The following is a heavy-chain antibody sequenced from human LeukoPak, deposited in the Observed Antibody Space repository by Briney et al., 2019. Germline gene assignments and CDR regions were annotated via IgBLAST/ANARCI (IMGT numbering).Heavy chain of an antibody. Sequence: AGGSLRLSCAASGFTVSNKYMNWVRQAPGKGLEWVSVIYSGGGTYYADSVKGRFTISRDTSKNTLCLQMNSLRAEDTAMYYCARGGIAESFDSWGQGTLVMVSS. D-gene: IGHD6-13*01. CDR3: ARGGIAESFDS. CDR2: IYSGGGT. V-gene: IGHV3-66*01. J-gene: IGHJ5*01. CDR1: GFTVSNKY.